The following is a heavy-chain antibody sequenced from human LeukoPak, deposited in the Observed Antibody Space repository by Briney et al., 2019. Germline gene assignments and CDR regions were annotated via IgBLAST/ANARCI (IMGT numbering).Heavy chain of an antibody. Sequence: PSETLSLTCTVSGGSICSYYWSWIRQPPGKGLEWIGYIYYSGSTNYNPSLKSRVTISVDTSKNQFSLKLSSVTAADTAVYYCARDKPEDNAFDIWGQGTMVTVSS. J-gene: IGHJ3*02. CDR3: ARDKPEDNAFDI. V-gene: IGHV4-59*01. CDR1: GGSICSYY. D-gene: IGHD1-14*01. CDR2: IYYSGST.